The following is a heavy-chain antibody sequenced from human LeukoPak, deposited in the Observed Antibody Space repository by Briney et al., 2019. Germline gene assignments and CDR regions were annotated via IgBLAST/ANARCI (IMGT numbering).Heavy chain of an antibody. V-gene: IGHV1-69*04. Sequence: SVKVSCKASGYTFTSYGINWVRQAPGQGLEWMGRIIPILGIPNYAHKFQGRVTITADKSTSTAYMELSSLRSEDTAVYYCARGSTQDFGTMIEGEGFDPWGQGTLVTVSS. CDR3: ARGSTQDFGTMIEGEGFDP. J-gene: IGHJ5*02. CDR2: IIPILGIP. CDR1: GYTFTSYG. D-gene: IGHD3-22*01.